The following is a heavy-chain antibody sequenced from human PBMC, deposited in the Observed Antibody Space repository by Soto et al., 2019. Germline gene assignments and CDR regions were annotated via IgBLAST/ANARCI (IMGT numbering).Heavy chain of an antibody. J-gene: IGHJ5*02. Sequence: EVQLLESGGGLVQPGGSLRLSCAASGCTFSSYAMSWVRQAPGKGLEWVSAISGSGGSTYYADSVKGRFTISRDNSKNTLFLQMNSLRAEDTAVYYCATELLLDNICLFDPWGQGTPVTVSS. D-gene: IGHD3-10*01. CDR1: GCTFSSYA. CDR3: ATELLLDNICLFDP. CDR2: ISGSGGST. V-gene: IGHV3-23*01.